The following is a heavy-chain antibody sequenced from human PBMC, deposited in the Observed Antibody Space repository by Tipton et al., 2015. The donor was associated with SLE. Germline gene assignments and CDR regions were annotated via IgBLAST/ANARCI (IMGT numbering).Heavy chain of an antibody. V-gene: IGHV3-53*04. D-gene: IGHD3-22*01. J-gene: IGHJ4*02. Sequence: SLRLSCAASGFTVSSNYMSWVRQAPGKGLGWVSVIYSGGSTYYADSVKGRFTISRHNSKNTLYLQMNSLRAEDTAVYYCAREVSDDSSGYYSDYWGQGTLVTVSS. CDR2: IYSGGST. CDR3: AREVSDDSSGYYSDY. CDR1: GFTVSSNY.